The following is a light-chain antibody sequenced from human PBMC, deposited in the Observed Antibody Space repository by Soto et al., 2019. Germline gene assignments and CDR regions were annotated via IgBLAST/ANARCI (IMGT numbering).Light chain of an antibody. CDR3: LQDSLSPWT. Sequence: EIVLTQSPGTLSFSPGERATLSCRASQTISKSYIAWYQQKSGQAPRLLVYAASSRAAGITDRFSGSGSGTDFTLIISRLEPEDFGVYYCLQDSLSPWTFGQGTKVEIK. CDR1: QTISKSY. V-gene: IGKV3-20*01. J-gene: IGKJ1*01. CDR2: AAS.